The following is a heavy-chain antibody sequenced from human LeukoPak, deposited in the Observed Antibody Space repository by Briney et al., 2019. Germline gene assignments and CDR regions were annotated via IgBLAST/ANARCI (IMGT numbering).Heavy chain of an antibody. V-gene: IGHV1-18*01. Sequence: ASVKVSCKASGYTFTSYGISWVRQAPGHGLEWMGWISAYNGNTNYAQKLQGRVTMTTDTSTSTAYMELRSLRSDDTAVYYCARVMGYYYDSSGYRFDYWGQGTLVTVSS. CDR2: ISAYNGNT. CDR1: GYTFTSYG. D-gene: IGHD3-22*01. CDR3: ARVMGYYYDSSGYRFDY. J-gene: IGHJ4*02.